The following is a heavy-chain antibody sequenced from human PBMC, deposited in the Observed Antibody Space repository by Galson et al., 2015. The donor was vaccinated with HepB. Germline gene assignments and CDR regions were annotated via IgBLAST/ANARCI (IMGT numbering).Heavy chain of an antibody. V-gene: IGHV1-18*04. CDR2: ISAYNGNT. J-gene: IGHJ4*02. CDR3: ARDRGITMVRGVIFRTFDY. D-gene: IGHD3-10*01. CDR1: GYTFTSYG. Sequence: SVKVSCKASGYTFTSYGISWVRQAPGQGLEWMGWISAYNGNTNYAQKLQGRVTMTTDTSTSTAYMELRSLRSDDTAVYYCARDRGITMVRGVIFRTFDYWGQGTLATVSS.